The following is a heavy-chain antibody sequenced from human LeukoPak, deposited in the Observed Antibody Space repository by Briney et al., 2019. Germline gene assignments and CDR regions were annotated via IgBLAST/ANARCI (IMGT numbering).Heavy chain of an antibody. CDR3: VRLLDSDY. CDR1: GFTVSSNY. CDR2: ISGDGTAT. Sequence: PGGSLRLSCAASGFTVSSNYMSWVRQAPGKGLVWVSRISGDGTATHYADSVKGRFTISRDNAKNMVYLQMNSLRVEDTAVYYCVRLLDSDYWGQGTLVTVSS. J-gene: IGHJ4*02. V-gene: IGHV3-74*01.